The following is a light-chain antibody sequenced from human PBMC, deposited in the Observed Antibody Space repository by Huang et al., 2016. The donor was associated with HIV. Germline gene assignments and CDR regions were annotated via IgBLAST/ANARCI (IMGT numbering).Light chain of an antibody. Sequence: DIQMTQSPSSLSASVGDRVTITCRASQSISTYLNWYQQKPGRAPKLLIHSAASLQSGVPARVSGSVSGTDFTLTISSLQPEDFATYFCQQSYTTLGTFGRGTNLEIK. CDR1: QSISTY. CDR2: SAA. J-gene: IGKJ2*01. CDR3: QQSYTTLGT. V-gene: IGKV1-39*01.